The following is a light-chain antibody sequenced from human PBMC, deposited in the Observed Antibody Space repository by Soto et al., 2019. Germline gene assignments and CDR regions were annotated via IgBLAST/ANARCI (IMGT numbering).Light chain of an antibody. CDR3: HQYGSSPPIT. J-gene: IGKJ5*01. Sequence: EIVLTQSPGTLSLSPGERATLCCRASQSVSSNYFAWYQQKPGQAPRLLIYGISIRATGIPDRFSGSGSGTDFTLTISGLEPEDFAVYYCHQYGSSPPITSGQGTRLEIK. CDR1: QSVSSNY. CDR2: GIS. V-gene: IGKV3-20*01.